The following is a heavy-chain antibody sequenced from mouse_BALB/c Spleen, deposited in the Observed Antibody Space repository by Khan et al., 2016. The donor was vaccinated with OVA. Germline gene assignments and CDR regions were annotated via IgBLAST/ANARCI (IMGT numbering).Heavy chain of an antibody. J-gene: IGHJ3*01. CDR1: GYTFTTYT. V-gene: IGHV1-4*01. Sequence: LEESGAELARPGASVKMSCKASGYTFTTYTIHWLKQRLGQGLEGMGYIIRSTDNTTYNQKFKDKATLTADKSSSPAYMQLSSLTSDDSAFYYCAKDGAYYRADGWFAYWGQGTLVTVSA. D-gene: IGHD2-14*01. CDR3: AKDGAYYRADGWFAY. CDR2: IIRSTDNT.